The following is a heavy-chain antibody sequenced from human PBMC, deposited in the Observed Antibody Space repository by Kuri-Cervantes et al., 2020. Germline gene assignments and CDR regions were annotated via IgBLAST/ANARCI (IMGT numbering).Heavy chain of an antibody. CDR1: GGSINTYY. J-gene: IGHJ3*02. V-gene: IGHV4-59*08. CDR3: ARLPFNAFDI. Sequence: GSLRLSCTVSGGSINTYYWNWIRQPAGKTLEWIGEINHSGSTNYNPSLESRVTISVDTSKNQFSLKLNSVTAADTAVYYCARLPFNAFDIWGQGTMVTVSS. CDR2: INHSGST.